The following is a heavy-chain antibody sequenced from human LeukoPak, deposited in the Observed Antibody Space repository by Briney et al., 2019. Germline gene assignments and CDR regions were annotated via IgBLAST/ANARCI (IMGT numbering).Heavy chain of an antibody. V-gene: IGHV4-59*01. D-gene: IGHD5-12*01. J-gene: IGHJ3*02. Sequence: SETLSLTCTVSGASTSHFYWNWIRQPPGKGLEWIGYMHNSGNSKHSPSLKSRVTISIDTYKNQFSLQLTSVTAADTAMYFCARSAEWLRNAFDIWGQGTLVIVSS. CDR3: ARSAEWLRNAFDI. CDR1: GASTSHFY. CDR2: MHNSGNS.